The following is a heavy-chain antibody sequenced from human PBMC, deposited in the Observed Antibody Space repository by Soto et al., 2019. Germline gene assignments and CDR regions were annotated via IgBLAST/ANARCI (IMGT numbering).Heavy chain of an antibody. CDR3: TRVHKNWFDS. J-gene: IGHJ5*01. Sequence: GESLKISCKASGYNFTAFWIHWLRQMPGKGLEWLGKIDPSDSYTNYSPSFEGHVTISADNSITTAYLQSSSLRASDTALYFCTRVHKNWFDSWAQGTMVTVSS. V-gene: IGHV5-10-1*01. CDR1: GYNFTAFW. CDR2: IDPSDSYT.